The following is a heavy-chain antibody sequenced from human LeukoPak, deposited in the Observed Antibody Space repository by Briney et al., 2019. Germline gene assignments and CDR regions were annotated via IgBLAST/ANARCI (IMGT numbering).Heavy chain of an antibody. J-gene: IGHJ5*02. CDR2: IYYRGST. V-gene: IGHV4-39*01. D-gene: IGHD2-2*01. CDR1: GGSISSSSYY. Sequence: SETLSLTCTVCGGSISSSSYYWGWIRQPPGKGLEWIGSIYYRGSTYYNPSLKSRVTIPVDTSKNQFSLKLSSVTAADTAVYYCATSRQLLDNWFDPWGQGTLVTVSS. CDR3: ATSRQLLDNWFDP.